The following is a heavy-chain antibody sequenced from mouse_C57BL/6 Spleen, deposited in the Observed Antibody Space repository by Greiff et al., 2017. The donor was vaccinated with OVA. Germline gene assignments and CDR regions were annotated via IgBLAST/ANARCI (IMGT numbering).Heavy chain of an antibody. CDR2: IYPSDSET. V-gene: IGHV1-61*01. Sequence: VQLQQPGAELVRPGSSVKLSCKASGYTFTSYWMDWVKQRPGQGLEWIGNIYPSDSETHYNQKFKDKATLTVDKSSSTAYMQLSSLTSEDSAVYYCAREGPYYGSSHWGQGTTLTVSS. CDR1: GYTFTSYW. CDR3: AREGPYYGSSH. J-gene: IGHJ2*01. D-gene: IGHD1-1*01.